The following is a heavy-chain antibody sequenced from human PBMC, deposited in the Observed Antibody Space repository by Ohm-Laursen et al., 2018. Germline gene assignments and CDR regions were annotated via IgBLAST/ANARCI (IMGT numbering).Heavy chain of an antibody. V-gene: IGHV3-30*03. CDR3: ARNILDDY. CDR1: GFTFSSYG. J-gene: IGHJ4*02. Sequence: SLRLSCAASGFTFSSYGMHWVRQAPGKGLEWVAVISYAGSNKYYADSVKGRFTISRDNSKNTLYLQMNSLRAEDTAVYYCARNILDDYWGQGTLVTVSS. D-gene: IGHD2-21*01. CDR2: ISYAGSNK.